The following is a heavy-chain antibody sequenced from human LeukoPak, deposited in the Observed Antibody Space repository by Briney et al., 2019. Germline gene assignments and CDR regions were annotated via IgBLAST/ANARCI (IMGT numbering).Heavy chain of an antibody. Sequence: EASVKVSCKTSGYTFSTYDINWLRQAAGQGLEWMGWMNPNSANTGFAQKFQGRAAITRDTSTATAYLELSSLTSEDTAVYYCARAIRYQLLSDYWGQGTLVTVPS. CDR1: GYTFSTYD. V-gene: IGHV1-8*03. J-gene: IGHJ4*02. D-gene: IGHD2-2*01. CDR3: ARAIRYQLLSDY. CDR2: MNPNSANT.